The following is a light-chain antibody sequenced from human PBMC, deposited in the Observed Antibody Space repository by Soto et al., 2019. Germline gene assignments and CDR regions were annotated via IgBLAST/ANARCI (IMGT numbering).Light chain of an antibody. CDR3: AAWDDSVNGWV. J-gene: IGLJ3*02. CDR2: INN. V-gene: IGLV1-44*01. Sequence: QSVLTQPPSASGAPGQWVTISCSGVSSNIAINTVNWYLQLPGTAPKLLIYINNQRPSGVSDRFSGSKSGTSASLAITGLQSEDEGDYYCAAWDDSVNGWVFGGGTKLTVL. CDR1: SSNIAINT.